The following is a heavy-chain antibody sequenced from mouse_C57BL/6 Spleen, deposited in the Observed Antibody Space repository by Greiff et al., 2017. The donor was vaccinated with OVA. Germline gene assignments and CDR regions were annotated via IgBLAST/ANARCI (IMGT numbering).Heavy chain of an antibody. CDR2: IDPSDSYT. D-gene: IGHD1-3*01. CDR3: ARKSSTLYYFDY. J-gene: IGHJ2*01. CDR1: GYTFTSYW. V-gene: IGHV1-69*01. Sequence: VQLQQPGAELVMPGASVKLSCKASGYTFTSYWMHWVKQRPGQGLEWIGEIDPSDSYTNYNQKFKGKSTLTVDKSSSTAYMQLSSLTSEDSAVYYCARKSSTLYYFDYWGQGTTLTVSS.